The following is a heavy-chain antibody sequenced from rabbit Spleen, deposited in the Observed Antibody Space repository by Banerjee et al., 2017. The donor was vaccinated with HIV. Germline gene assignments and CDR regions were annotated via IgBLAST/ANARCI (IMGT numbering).Heavy chain of an antibody. CDR1: GFSFSGNDY. CDR2: TAGGRSAFT. Sequence: QEQLEESGGDLVKPGASLTLTCTTSGFSFSGNDYMCWVRQAPGKGLEWIACTAGGRSAFTYYARWAKGRFTCSKASSTTVTLQMTSLTAADTATYFCARDTGTSFSTYGMDLWGPGTLVTVS. D-gene: IGHD8-1*01. CDR3: ARDTGTSFSTYGMDL. V-gene: IGHV1S45*01. J-gene: IGHJ6*01.